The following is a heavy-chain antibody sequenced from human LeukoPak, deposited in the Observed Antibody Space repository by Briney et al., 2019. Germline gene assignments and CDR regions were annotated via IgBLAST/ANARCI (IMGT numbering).Heavy chain of an antibody. J-gene: IGHJ4*02. CDR3: AKDLRYDFWSGYPDY. V-gene: IGHV3-30*02. Sequence: GASLRLSCAASGFTFSSYGMHWVRQAPGKGLEWVAFIRYDGSNKYYADSVKGRFTISRDNSKNTLYLQMNSLRAEDTAVYYCAKDLRYDFWSGYPDYWGQGTLVTVSS. CDR1: GFTFSSYG. D-gene: IGHD3-3*01. CDR2: IRYDGSNK.